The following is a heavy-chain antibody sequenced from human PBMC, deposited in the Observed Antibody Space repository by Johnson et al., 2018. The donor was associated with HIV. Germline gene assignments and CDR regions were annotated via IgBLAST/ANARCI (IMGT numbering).Heavy chain of an antibody. V-gene: IGHV3-20*04. Sequence: VQLVESGGGMIRPGGSLRLSCAASRIFFDDYEMTGFRQASGKGLQWVSALNCSGGRTGSADSVKGLFTICRDNAKNSLYIQMSGLREEDTALYYCARHAGGDFTYGLFQHWGRGTLVTVSS. J-gene: IGHJ1*01. D-gene: IGHD4-17*01. CDR1: RIFFDDYE. CDR3: ARHAGGDFTYGLFQH. CDR2: LNCSGGRT.